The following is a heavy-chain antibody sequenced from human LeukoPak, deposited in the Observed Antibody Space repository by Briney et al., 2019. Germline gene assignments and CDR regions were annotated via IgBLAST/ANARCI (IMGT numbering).Heavy chain of an antibody. J-gene: IGHJ6*03. D-gene: IGHD6-6*01. CDR1: GFTFSSYG. Sequence: PGRSLRLSCAASGFTFSSYGMHWVRQAPGKGLEWVAVIWYDGIKEYYADSVKGRFTISRDNSKNTLYLQMNSLRAEDTAVYYCAKDSSSFPAYYYMDVWGKGTTVTVSS. CDR3: AKDSSSFPAYYYMDV. V-gene: IGHV3-33*06. CDR2: IWYDGIKE.